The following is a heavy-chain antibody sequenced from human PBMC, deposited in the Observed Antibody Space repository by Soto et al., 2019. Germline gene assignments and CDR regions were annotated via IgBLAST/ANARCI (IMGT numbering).Heavy chain of an antibody. D-gene: IGHD3-3*01. V-gene: IGHV4-59*08. CDR2: IYYSGST. CDR1: DGSISSYY. CDR3: ARQSGPYYDFWSGYYNLALYYFDY. J-gene: IGHJ4*02. Sequence: PSETLCLTGTVSDGSISSYYWSWIRQPPGKGLEWIGYIYYSGSTNYNPSLKSRVTISVDTSKNQFSLKLSSLKASDTAMYYCARQSGPYYDFWSGYYNLALYYFDYWGQGTLVTVSS.